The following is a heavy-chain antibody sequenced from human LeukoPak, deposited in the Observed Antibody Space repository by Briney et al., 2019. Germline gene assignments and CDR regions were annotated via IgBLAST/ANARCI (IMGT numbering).Heavy chain of an antibody. CDR3: ARGSPLDYDFWSGYYWALFDY. J-gene: IGHJ4*02. CDR1: GYTFTSYG. V-gene: IGHV1-18*01. D-gene: IGHD3-3*01. CDR2: ISAYNGNT. Sequence: APVKVSCKASGYTFTSYGISWVRQAPGQGLEWMGWISAYNGNTNYAQKLQGRVTMTTDTSTSTAYMKLRSLRSDDTAVYYCARGSPLDYDFWSGYYWALFDYWGQGTLVTVSS.